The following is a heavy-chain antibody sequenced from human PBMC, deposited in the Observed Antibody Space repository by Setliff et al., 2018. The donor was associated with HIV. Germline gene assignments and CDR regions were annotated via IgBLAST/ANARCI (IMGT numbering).Heavy chain of an antibody. Sequence: PGGSLRLSCAASGFLFSSYGMHWVRQAPGKGPEWVAVTSYDGYDKYYADSVKGRFTISRDNSRNTLFLQANSLRAEDTAVYYCAREGITGTTLHPYWGQGTLVTVSS. J-gene: IGHJ4*02. CDR3: AREGITGTTLHPY. V-gene: IGHV3-30*12. D-gene: IGHD1-7*01. CDR2: TSYDGYDK. CDR1: GFLFSSYG.